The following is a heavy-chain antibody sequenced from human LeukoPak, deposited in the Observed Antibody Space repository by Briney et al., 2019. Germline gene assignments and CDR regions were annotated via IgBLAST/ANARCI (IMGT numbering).Heavy chain of an antibody. CDR1: GGSFSGYY. CDR3: ARGLYYYGSGSYYKAPFQH. Sequence: SETLSLTCAVYGGSFSGYYWSWIRQPPGKGLKWIGEINRSGSTNYNPSLKSRVTISVDTSKNQFSLKLSSVTAADTAVYYCARGLYYYGSGSYYKAPFQHWGQGTLVTVSS. V-gene: IGHV4-34*01. CDR2: INRSGST. D-gene: IGHD3-10*01. J-gene: IGHJ1*01.